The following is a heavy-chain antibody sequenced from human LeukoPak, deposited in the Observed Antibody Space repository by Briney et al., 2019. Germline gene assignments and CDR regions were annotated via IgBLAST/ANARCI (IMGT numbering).Heavy chain of an antibody. CDR2: IYHSGST. Sequence: PSETLSLTCAVYGGSFSGYYWTWIRQPPGKGLEWIGSIYHSGSTYYNPSLKSRVTISVDTSKNQFSLKLSSVTAADTAVYYCARGGGLLWFGELFQHWGQGTLVTVSS. J-gene: IGHJ1*01. CDR3: ARGGGLLWFGELFQH. CDR1: GGSFSGYY. V-gene: IGHV4-34*01. D-gene: IGHD3-10*01.